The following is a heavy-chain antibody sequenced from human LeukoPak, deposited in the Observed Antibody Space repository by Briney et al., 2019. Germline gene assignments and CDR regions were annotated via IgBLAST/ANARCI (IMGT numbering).Heavy chain of an antibody. CDR1: GFTFSSYS. D-gene: IGHD4-17*01. CDR2: ISSSSSYI. V-gene: IGHV3-21*01. J-gene: IGHJ4*02. CDR3: ARRWGDDYGDYAQDY. Sequence: GGSLRLSCAASGFTFSSYSMNWVRQAPGKGLEWVSSISSSSSYIYYADSVKGRFTISRDNAKNSLYLQMNSLRADDTAVYYCARRWGDDYGDYAQDYWGQGTLVTVSS.